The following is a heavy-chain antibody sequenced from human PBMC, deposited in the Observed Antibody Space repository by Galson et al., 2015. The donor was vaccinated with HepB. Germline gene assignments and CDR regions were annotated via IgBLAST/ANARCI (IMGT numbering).Heavy chain of an antibody. J-gene: IGHJ6*02. CDR1: GYTFTGYY. V-gene: IGHV1-2*02. CDR2: INPNSGGT. D-gene: IGHD3-22*01. Sequence: SVKVSCKASGYTFTGYYMHWVRQAPGQGLEWMGWINPNSGGTNYAQKFQGRVTVTRDTSISTAYMELSRLRSDDTAVYYCARLYADYDSSGYYSYYYGMDVWGQGTTVTVSS. CDR3: ARLYADYDSSGYYSYYYGMDV.